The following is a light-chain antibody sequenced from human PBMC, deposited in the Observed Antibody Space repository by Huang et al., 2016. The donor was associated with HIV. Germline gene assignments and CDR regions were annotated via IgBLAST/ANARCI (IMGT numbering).Light chain of an antibody. CDR3: MQTLQTPRT. CDR2: LSS. V-gene: IGKV2-28*01. Sequence: EIVMTQSPLSLPVTPGEPASISCRSSQSLLHSNGYNSLDWYLQKPGQSPQLVIYLSSNRASGVPDRCTGSGSVTYFTLKSSRVEAEDVGVYYCMQTLQTPRTCGQGTRLEIK. J-gene: IGKJ5*01. CDR1: QSLLHSNGYNS.